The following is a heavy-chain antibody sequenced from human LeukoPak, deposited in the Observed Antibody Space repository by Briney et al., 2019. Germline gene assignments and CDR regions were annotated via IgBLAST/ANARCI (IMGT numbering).Heavy chain of an antibody. CDR2: ITSSGSSM. V-gene: IGHV3-21*03. CDR1: GFTFSGYS. J-gene: IGHJ3*01. CDR3: TRDIDDVLTGDDAFDV. Sequence: PGGSLRLSCAGSGFTFSGYSLIWVRQAPGKGLEWVSSITSSGSSMYYADSVKGRFTISRDNAESSVYLQMNSLRVDDTGLYYCTRDIDDVLTGDDAFDVWGQGTVVTVSS. D-gene: IGHD3-9*01.